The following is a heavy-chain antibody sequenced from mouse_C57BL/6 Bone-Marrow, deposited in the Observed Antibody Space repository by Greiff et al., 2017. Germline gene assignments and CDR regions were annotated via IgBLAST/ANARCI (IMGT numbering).Heavy chain of an antibody. Sequence: VQLLESGPGLVAPSQRLSITCTVSGYSFTSYGVDWVRQSPGQGLEWLGVIWGVGSTNYNSALKSRLSISNDNSKGQVSLKMNSLQTDDTARYYSASGHYYYGSSHHFAYWGQGTLVTVSA. CDR1: GYSFTSYG. V-gene: IGHV2-6*01. D-gene: IGHD1-1*01. CDR2: IWGVGST. J-gene: IGHJ3*01. CDR3: ASGHYYYGSSHHFAY.